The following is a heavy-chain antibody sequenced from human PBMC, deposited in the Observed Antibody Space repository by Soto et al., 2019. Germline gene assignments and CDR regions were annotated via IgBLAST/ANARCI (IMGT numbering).Heavy chain of an antibody. J-gene: IGHJ4*02. D-gene: IGHD2-2*01. CDR2: ISAYNGNT. Sequence: QVQLVQSGAEVKKPGASVKVSCKASGYTFTSYGISWVRQAPGQGLEWMGWISAYNGNTNYAQKLQGRVTMTTDTSTSTAYMELRSLRSDDTAVYYCASWCISTSCYASGDYWGQGTLVTVSS. CDR3: ASWCISTSCYASGDY. CDR1: GYTFTSYG. V-gene: IGHV1-18*01.